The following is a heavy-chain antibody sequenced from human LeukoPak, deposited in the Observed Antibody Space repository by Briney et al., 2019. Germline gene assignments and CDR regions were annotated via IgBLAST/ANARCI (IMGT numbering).Heavy chain of an antibody. J-gene: IGHJ6*02. Sequence: ASVKVSCKASGYPFTGYYMHWVRQAPGQGLEWMGWINPNSGGTNYAQKFQGRVTMTRDTSISTAYMELSRLRSDDTAVYYCARAVSYGGYYYYGMDVWGQGTTVTVSS. V-gene: IGHV1-2*02. CDR1: GYPFTGYY. CDR2: INPNSGGT. D-gene: IGHD1-26*01. CDR3: ARAVSYGGYYYYGMDV.